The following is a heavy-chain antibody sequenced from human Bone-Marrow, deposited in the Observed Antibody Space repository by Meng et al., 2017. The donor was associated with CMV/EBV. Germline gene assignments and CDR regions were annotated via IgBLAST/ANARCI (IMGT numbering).Heavy chain of an antibody. CDR2: ISAYNGNT. D-gene: IGHD1-26*01. J-gene: IGHJ4*02. Sequence: ASVKVSCKASGYTFTSYGISWVRQAPGQGLEWMGWISAYNGNTNYAQKLQGRVTMTTDTSTSTAYMELRSLRSDDTAVYYCARDVPDLYSGSYCADYWGQATLVTVSS. CDR1: GYTFTSYG. V-gene: IGHV1-18*01. CDR3: ARDVPDLYSGSYCADY.